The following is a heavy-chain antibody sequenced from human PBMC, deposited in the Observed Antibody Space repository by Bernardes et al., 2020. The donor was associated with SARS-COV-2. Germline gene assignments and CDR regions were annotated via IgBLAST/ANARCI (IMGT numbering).Heavy chain of an antibody. Sequence: GGSLRLSCAASGFTFSSYWMHWVRHAPGKGLVWVARINSDTSSTRYVDSVKGRFTVSRDNAKNTLYLQMNSLVAEDTAVYYCARGGRSGTSSATPDYWGQGTRVTVSS. CDR1: GFTFSSYW. J-gene: IGHJ4*02. CDR2: INSDTSST. V-gene: IGHV3-74*01. CDR3: ARGGRSGTSSATPDY. D-gene: IGHD1-26*01.